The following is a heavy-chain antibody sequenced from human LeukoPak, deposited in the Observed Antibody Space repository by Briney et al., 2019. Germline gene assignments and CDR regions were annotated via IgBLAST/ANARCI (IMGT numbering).Heavy chain of an antibody. J-gene: IGHJ4*02. D-gene: IGHD4/OR15-4a*01. CDR1: GFTFSSYS. Sequence: GGSLRLSCAVSGFTFSSYSMNWVRQAPGKGLEWVSSISSSSSYIYYADSVKGRFTISRDNAKNSLYLQMNSLRAEDTAVYYCTREEQVGARSSYWGQGTLVIVSS. CDR2: ISSSSSYI. CDR3: TREEQVGARSSY. V-gene: IGHV3-21*01.